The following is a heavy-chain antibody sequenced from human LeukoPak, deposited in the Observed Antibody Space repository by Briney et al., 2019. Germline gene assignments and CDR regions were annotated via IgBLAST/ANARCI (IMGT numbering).Heavy chain of an antibody. D-gene: IGHD3-10*01. J-gene: IGHJ5*02. CDR2: ISSSGSAI. CDR3: ARTYYYGSGSPYNWFDP. CDR1: GFTFSSYE. Sequence: GGSLRLSCAASGFTFSSYEMNWVRQAPGKGLEWISYISSSGSAIYYADSVKGRFTISRDNAKNSLYLQMNSLRAEDTAVYYCARTYYYGSGSPYNWFDPWGQGTLVTVSS. V-gene: IGHV3-48*03.